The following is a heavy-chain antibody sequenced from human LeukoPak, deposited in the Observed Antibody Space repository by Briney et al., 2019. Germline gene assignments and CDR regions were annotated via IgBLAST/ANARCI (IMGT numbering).Heavy chain of an antibody. J-gene: IGHJ4*02. V-gene: IGHV1-18*01. CDR3: ARDLYSGYDWEVEYYVDY. CDR1: GYTFSSYG. D-gene: IGHD5-12*01. CDR2: ISGHNGNT. Sequence: ASVKVSCKASGYTFSSYGTTWVRQAPGQGLEWMGWISGHNGNTIYAQNLQGRVTMTTDTSTSTGYMELRSLRPDDTAVYYCARDLYSGYDWEVEYYVDYWGQGTLVTVSS.